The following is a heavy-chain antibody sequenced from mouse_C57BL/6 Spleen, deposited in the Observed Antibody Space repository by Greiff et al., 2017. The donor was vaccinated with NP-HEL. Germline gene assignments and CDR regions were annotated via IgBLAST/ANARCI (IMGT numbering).Heavy chain of an antibody. V-gene: IGHV1-82*01. CDR3: ASTTVVEGYFDY. Sequence: VKLQESGPELVKPGASVKLSCKASGYAFSSSWMNWVKQRPGKGLEWIGRIYPGDGDTNYNGKFKGKATLTADKSSSTAYMQLSSLTSEDSAVYFCASTTVVEGYFDYWGQGTTLTVSS. D-gene: IGHD1-1*01. CDR1: GYAFSSSW. CDR2: IYPGDGDT. J-gene: IGHJ2*01.